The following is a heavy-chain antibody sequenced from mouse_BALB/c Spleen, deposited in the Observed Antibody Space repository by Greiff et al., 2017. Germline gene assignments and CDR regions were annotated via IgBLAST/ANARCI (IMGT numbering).Heavy chain of an antibody. CDR1: GFTFSSFG. D-gene: IGHD1-1*01. Sequence: VESGGGLVQPGGSRKLSCAASGFTFSSFGMHWVRQAPEKGLEWVAYISSGSSTIYYADTVKGRFTISRDNPKNTLFLQMTSLRSEDTAMYYCARSGYYGSSSWYFDVWGAGTTVTVSS. V-gene: IGHV5-17*02. J-gene: IGHJ1*01. CDR2: ISSGSSTI. CDR3: ARSGYYGSSSWYFDV.